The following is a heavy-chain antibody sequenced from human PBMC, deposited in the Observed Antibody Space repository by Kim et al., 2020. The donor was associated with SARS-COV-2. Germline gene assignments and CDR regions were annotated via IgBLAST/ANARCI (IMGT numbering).Heavy chain of an antibody. CDR3: AQSTSQVTKYSSSWYEFSRVFSNWFDP. CDR2: TYYRSKWYN. D-gene: IGHD6-13*01. V-gene: IGHV6-1*01. Sequence: SQTLSLTCAISGDSVSSNSAAWNWIRQSPSRGLEWLGRTYYRSKWYNDYAVSVKSRITINPDTSKNQFSLQLNSVTPEDTAVYYCAQSTSQVTKYSSSWYEFSRVFSNWFDPWGQGTLVTVSS. CDR1: GDSVSSNSAA. J-gene: IGHJ5*02.